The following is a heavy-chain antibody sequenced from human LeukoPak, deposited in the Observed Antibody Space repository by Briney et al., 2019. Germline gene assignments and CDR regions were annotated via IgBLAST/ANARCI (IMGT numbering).Heavy chain of an antibody. CDR2: ISYTGNT. Sequence: PSETLSLTCAVSGGSIRSYFWSSMRQPPGKGLEWIGYISYTGNTNSNPSLNSRVTISVDTSKNQFSLKLTSVTAADTAVYFCARADSGYDHFDYWGQGTLVTVSS. V-gene: IGHV4-59*01. J-gene: IGHJ4*02. CDR3: ARADSGYDHFDY. CDR1: GGSIRSYF. D-gene: IGHD5-12*01.